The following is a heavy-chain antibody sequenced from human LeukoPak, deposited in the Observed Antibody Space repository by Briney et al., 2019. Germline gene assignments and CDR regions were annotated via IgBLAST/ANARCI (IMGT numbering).Heavy chain of an antibody. CDR3: AKSDRGCTFSSCYNAPFDP. CDR1: GFTFNNYA. V-gene: IGHV3-23*01. D-gene: IGHD2-2*02. Sequence: GGSLRLSCAASGFTFNNYAMNWVRQVPGKGLEWVSAISGSGGSTYYADSVKGRFTISRDNSKNTLYLQMNSLRAEDTAVYYCAKSDRGCTFSSCYNAPFDPWGQGTLSPSPQ. J-gene: IGHJ5*02. CDR2: ISGSGGST.